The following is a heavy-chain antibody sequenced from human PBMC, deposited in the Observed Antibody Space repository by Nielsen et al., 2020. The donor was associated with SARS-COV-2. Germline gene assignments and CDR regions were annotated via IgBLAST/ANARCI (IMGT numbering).Heavy chain of an antibody. V-gene: IGHV3-23*01. CDR1: GFTFSNYA. CDR3: ARDADSYGFDY. Sequence: GESLKISCAASGFTFSNYAMSWVRQAPGKGLEWVSAISGSGNSTYYADSVKGRFTISRDNSKNTLYLQMNSLRAEDTAVYYCARDADSYGFDYWGQGTLVTVSS. D-gene: IGHD5-18*01. J-gene: IGHJ4*02. CDR2: ISGSGNST.